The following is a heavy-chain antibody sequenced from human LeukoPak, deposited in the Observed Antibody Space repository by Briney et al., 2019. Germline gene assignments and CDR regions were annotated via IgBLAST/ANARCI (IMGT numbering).Heavy chain of an antibody. CDR3: ARSGGILWFGEFPFDY. CDR2: IYYSGST. D-gene: IGHD3-10*01. Sequence: SETLSLTCTVSGGSISSSSYYWGWIRQPPGKGLEWIGSIYYSGSTYYNPSLKSRVTISVDTSKNQFSLKLSSATAADTAVYYCARSGGILWFGEFPFDYWGQGTLVTVSS. V-gene: IGHV4-39*07. J-gene: IGHJ4*02. CDR1: GGSISSSSYY.